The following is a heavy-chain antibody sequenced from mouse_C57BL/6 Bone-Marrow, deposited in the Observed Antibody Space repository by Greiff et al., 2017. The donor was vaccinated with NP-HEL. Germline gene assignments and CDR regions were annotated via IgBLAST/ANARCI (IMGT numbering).Heavy chain of an antibody. CDR2: INPDSSTI. D-gene: IGHD2-4*01. CDR1: GIDFSRYW. CDR3: ARRREYYDYDGYWYFDV. Sequence: EVKLMESGGGLVQPGGSLKLSCAASGIDFSRYWMSWVRRAPGKGLEWIGEINPDSSTINYAPSLKDKFIISRDNAKNTLYLQMSKVRSEDTALYYCARRREYYDYDGYWYFDVWGTGTTVTVSS. J-gene: IGHJ1*03. V-gene: IGHV4-1*01.